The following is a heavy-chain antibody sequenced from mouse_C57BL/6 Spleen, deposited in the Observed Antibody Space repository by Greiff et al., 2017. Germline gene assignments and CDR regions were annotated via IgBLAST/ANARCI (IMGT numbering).Heavy chain of an antibody. V-gene: IGHV1-18*01. J-gene: IGHJ3*01. CDR2: INPNNGGT. D-gene: IGHD2-1*01. CDR1: GYTFTDYN. Sequence: SGYTFTDYNMDWVKQSHGKSLEWIGDINPNNGGTIYNQKFKGKATLTVDKSSSTAYMELRSLTSEDTAVYYCARKGYGNSWFAYWGQGTLVTVSA. CDR3: ARKGYGNSWFAY.